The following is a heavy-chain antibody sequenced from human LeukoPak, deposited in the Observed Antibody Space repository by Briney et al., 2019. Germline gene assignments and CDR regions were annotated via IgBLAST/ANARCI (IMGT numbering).Heavy chain of an antibody. Sequence: SATLSLTCTVSGGSISSSSYYWGWIRQPPGKGLEWIGSIYYSGSTYYNPSLKSRVTISVDTSKNQFSLKLSSVTAAGTAVYYCARPGSIAVAGPFDYWGQGTLVTVSS. D-gene: IGHD6-19*01. CDR2: IYYSGST. V-gene: IGHV4-39*01. CDR1: GGSISSSSYY. CDR3: ARPGSIAVAGPFDY. J-gene: IGHJ4*02.